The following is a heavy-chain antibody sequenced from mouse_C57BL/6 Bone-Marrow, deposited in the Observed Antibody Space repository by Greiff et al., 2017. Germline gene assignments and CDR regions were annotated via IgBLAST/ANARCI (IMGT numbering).Heavy chain of an antibody. CDR3: ARKGAKFITTVALDY. D-gene: IGHD1-1*01. Sequence: QFQLQQSGPELPGPGPPVKLSSKAPGYTFPSFGISGVKRRPGQGLGWIGEIYPRSGNTYYNEKFKGKATLTAAKSSSTAYMELRSLTSEDSAVYFCARKGAKFITTVALDYWGQGTTLTVSS. V-gene: IGHV1-81*01. J-gene: IGHJ2*01. CDR1: GYTFPSFG. CDR2: IYPRSGNT.